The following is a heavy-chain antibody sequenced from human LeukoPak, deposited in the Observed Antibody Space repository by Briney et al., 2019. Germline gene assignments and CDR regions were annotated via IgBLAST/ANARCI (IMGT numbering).Heavy chain of an antibody. CDR3: ARDGWYYDSSGYYRQGRFDY. J-gene: IGHJ4*02. CDR2: IWVDGSNK. CDR1: RGSSSSDV. Sequence: PVRSLRVSCAAPRGSSSSDVMYWGRQAPGRGVWRGAVIWVDGSNKYYADSVKRRFTISRDNSKNTLYLQMNSLRAEDKAVYYCARDGWYYDSSGYYRQGRFDYWGQGTLVTVSS. V-gene: IGHV3-33*01. D-gene: IGHD3-22*01.